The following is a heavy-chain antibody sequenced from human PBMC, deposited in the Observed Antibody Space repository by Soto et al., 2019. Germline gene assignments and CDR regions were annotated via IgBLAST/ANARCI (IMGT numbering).Heavy chain of an antibody. CDR2: IYPGDSDT. Sequence: GEALKICCKGSGYSFTSYWIGWGRQMPGKGLEWMGIIYPGDSDTRYSPSFQGQLSISADTSISTAYLQWSSLKASDTAMYYCESFSSSWYNKLLAFDIWGQGTMVTVS. CDR1: GYSFTSYW. J-gene: IGHJ3*02. V-gene: IGHV5-51*01. D-gene: IGHD6-13*01. CDR3: ESFSSSWYNKLLAFDI.